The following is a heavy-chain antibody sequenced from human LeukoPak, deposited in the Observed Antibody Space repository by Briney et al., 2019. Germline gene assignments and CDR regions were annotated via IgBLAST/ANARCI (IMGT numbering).Heavy chain of an antibody. J-gene: IGHJ4*02. D-gene: IGHD5-18*01. CDR3: AKDGPLAGASYGLIDY. Sequence: GGSLRLSCAASGFTFTNYAMSWVRQAPGKGLEWVSAISGSGGSTYYADSVKGRFTISRDNSKNTLYLQMNSLRAEDTAVYYCAKDGPLAGASYGLIDYWGQGTLVTVSS. V-gene: IGHV3-23*01. CDR2: ISGSGGST. CDR1: GFTFTNYA.